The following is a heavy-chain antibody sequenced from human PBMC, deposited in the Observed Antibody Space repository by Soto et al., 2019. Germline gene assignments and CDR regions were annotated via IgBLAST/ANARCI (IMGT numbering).Heavy chain of an antibody. CDR1: GYTFSSYG. J-gene: IGHJ4*02. D-gene: IGHD4-17*01. CDR2: IWYDGSKK. V-gene: IGHV3-33*01. Sequence: QVQLVESGGGVVQPGRSLRLSCAASGYTFSSYGMHWVRQAPGKGLEWVALIWYDGSKKDYADSVKGRFTISRDDSKNTLYLQMNSLRAEDTAVYYCARDPATVTTYFDYWGQGNLVTVSS. CDR3: ARDPATVTTYFDY.